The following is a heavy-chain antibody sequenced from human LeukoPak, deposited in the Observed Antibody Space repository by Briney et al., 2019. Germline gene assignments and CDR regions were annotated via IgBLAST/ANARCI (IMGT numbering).Heavy chain of an antibody. V-gene: IGHV1-18*01. CDR1: GYMFTSYG. Sequence: ASVKVSCKASGYMFTSYGISWVRQAPGQGLEWMGWISAYNGDTEYSHKLQGRVTMTTDTSTSTAYMELRSLRSDDTAVYYCARVRRIAAAGAEYFQHWGQGTLVTVSS. CDR2: ISAYNGDT. CDR3: ARVRRIAAAGAEYFQH. D-gene: IGHD6-13*01. J-gene: IGHJ1*01.